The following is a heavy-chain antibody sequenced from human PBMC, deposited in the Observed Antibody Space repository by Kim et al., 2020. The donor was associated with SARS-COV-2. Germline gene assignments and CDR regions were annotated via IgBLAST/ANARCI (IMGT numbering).Heavy chain of an antibody. CDR1: GGSISSSSYY. Sequence: SETLSLTCTVSGGSISSSSYYWGWIRQPPGKGLEWIGSIYYSGSTYYNPSLKSRVTISVDTSKNQFSLKLSSVTAADTAVYYCARLEFTVAGTDWSQGTLVTVSS. CDR3: ARLEFTVAGTD. V-gene: IGHV4-39*01. J-gene: IGHJ4*02. D-gene: IGHD6-19*01. CDR2: IYYSGST.